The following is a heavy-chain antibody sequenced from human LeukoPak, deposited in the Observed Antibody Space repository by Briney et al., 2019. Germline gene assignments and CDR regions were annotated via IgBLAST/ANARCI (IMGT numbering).Heavy chain of an antibody. J-gene: IGHJ4*02. CDR2: IYYSGST. Sequence: SETLSLTCTVSGGSISSGGYYWSWIRQHPGKGLEWIGYIYYSGSTYYNPSLKSRVTISVDTSKKQFSLKLRSVTAADTAVYYCAQMDTAMGTHWGLGTLVTVSS. CDR1: GGSISSGGYY. CDR3: AQMDTAMGTH. V-gene: IGHV4-31*03. D-gene: IGHD5-18*01.